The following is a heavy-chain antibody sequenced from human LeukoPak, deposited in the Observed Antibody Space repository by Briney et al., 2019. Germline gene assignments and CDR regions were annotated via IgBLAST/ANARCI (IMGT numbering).Heavy chain of an antibody. CDR1: GFTFDDYA. Sequence: GGSLRLSCAASGFTFDDYAMHWVRQGPGKGLEWVSGINWNSDSVGYADSVQGRYTISRDNTMNSLYLQMNSLRAEDTALYNCAKAKGTGYCGSTSCSASRFFDSWGQGTLVTVSS. CDR3: AKAKGTGYCGSTSCSASRFFDS. J-gene: IGHJ4*02. D-gene: IGHD2-2*01. V-gene: IGHV3-9*01. CDR2: INWNSDSV.